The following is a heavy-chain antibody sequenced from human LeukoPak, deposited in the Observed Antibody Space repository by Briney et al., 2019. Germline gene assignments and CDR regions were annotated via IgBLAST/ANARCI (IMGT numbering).Heavy chain of an antibody. J-gene: IGHJ4*02. Sequence: SKTLSLTCAVSGGSISSNNWWSWVRQPPGKGLEWIGEIYHSGSTNYNPSLKSRVTISVDKSKNHFSLKLSSVTAADTAMYYCARRGSNGDYDLFGYWGQGTLVTVSS. CDR2: IYHSGST. CDR1: GGSISSNNW. CDR3: ARRGSNGDYDLFGY. D-gene: IGHD4-17*01. V-gene: IGHV4-4*02.